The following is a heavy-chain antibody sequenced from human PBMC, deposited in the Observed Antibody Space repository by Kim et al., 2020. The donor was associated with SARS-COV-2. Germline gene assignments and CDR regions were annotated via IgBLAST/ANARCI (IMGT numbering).Heavy chain of an antibody. D-gene: IGHD4-17*01. Sequence: GESLQISCKGSGYSFTSYWIGWVRQMPGKGLEWMGIIYPGDSDTRYSPSFQGQVTISADKSISTAYLQWSSLKASDTAMYYCARRIHDYGALNWFDPWGQGTLVTVSS. J-gene: IGHJ5*02. CDR2: IYPGDSDT. V-gene: IGHV5-51*01. CDR1: GYSFTSYW. CDR3: ARRIHDYGALNWFDP.